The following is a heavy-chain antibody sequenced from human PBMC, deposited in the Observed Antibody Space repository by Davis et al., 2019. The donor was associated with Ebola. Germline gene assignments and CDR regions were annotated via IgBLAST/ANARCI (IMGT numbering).Heavy chain of an antibody. Sequence: AASVKVSCKASGYTFTRYGISWVRQAPGQGREWMGWISAYNGNTNYAQNLQGRVTMTTATSTSTTYMEVRSLRYDDTAVYYCARAVTMVLPSGWFDPWGQGTLVTVSS. J-gene: IGHJ5*02. CDR1: GYTFTRYG. CDR2: ISAYNGNT. D-gene: IGHD3-10*01. V-gene: IGHV1-18*01. CDR3: ARAVTMVLPSGWFDP.